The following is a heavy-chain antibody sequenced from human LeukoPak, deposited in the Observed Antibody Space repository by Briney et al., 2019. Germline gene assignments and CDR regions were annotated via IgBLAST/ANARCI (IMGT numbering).Heavy chain of an antibody. CDR3: AKDSERAVAGPYYFDY. CDR2: IWYDGSNK. D-gene: IGHD6-19*01. CDR1: GFTFSSYG. J-gene: IGHJ4*02. Sequence: PGGSLRLSCAASGFTFSSYGMHWVRQAPGKGLEWVAVIWYDGSNKYYADSVKGRFTISRDNSKNTLYLQMNSLRAEDTAVYYCAKDSERAVAGPYYFDYWGQGTLVTVSS. V-gene: IGHV3-33*06.